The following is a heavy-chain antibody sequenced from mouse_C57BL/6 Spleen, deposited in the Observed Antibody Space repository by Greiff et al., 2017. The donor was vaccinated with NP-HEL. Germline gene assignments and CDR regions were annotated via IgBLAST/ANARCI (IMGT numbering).Heavy chain of an antibody. J-gene: IGHJ4*01. CDR1: GFTFSDYG. CDR3: AKIYYDYEDAMDY. V-gene: IGHV5-17*01. D-gene: IGHD2-4*01. CDR2: ISSGSSTI. Sequence: EVQVVESGGGLVKPGGSLKLSCAASGFTFSDYGMHWVRQAPEKGLEWVAHISSGSSTIYYADTVKGRFTISRDNAKNTLFLQMTSLRSEDTAMYYCAKIYYDYEDAMDYWGQGTSVTVSS.